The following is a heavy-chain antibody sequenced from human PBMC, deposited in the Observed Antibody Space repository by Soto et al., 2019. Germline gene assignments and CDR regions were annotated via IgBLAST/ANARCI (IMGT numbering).Heavy chain of an antibody. Sequence: PGESLKISCKGSGYSFTSYWIGWVRQMPGKGLEWMGIIYPGDSDTRYSPSFQGQVTISADKSISTAYLQWSSLKASDTAMYYCARRKYDFWSGFDDYYYGMDVWAQGTTVTVSS. CDR3: ARRKYDFWSGFDDYYYGMDV. CDR2: IYPGDSDT. V-gene: IGHV5-51*01. J-gene: IGHJ6*02. CDR1: GYSFTSYW. D-gene: IGHD3-3*01.